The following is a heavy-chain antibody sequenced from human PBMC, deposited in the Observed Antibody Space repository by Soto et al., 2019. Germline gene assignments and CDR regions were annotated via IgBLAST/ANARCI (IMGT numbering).Heavy chain of an antibody. Sequence: SVKVSCKASGGTFSTYTISWVRQAPGQGLEWMGGIIPMFGTARYPQKFQGRVTITADESTSTAYTEVSSLRSEDTAFYYCARAGYCSGGSCSSDWFDPWGQGTLVTVSS. CDR3: ARAGYCSGGSCSSDWFDP. CDR1: GGTFSTYT. D-gene: IGHD2-15*01. V-gene: IGHV1-69*13. J-gene: IGHJ5*02. CDR2: IIPMFGTA.